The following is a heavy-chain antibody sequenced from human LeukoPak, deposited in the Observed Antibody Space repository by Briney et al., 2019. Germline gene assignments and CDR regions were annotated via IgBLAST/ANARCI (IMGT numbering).Heavy chain of an antibody. CDR3: VRDLGGRSGH. J-gene: IGHJ4*02. Sequence: GGSLRLSCAASGFTFSSYAMHWVRQAPGKGLEWVAVISYDGSNKYYADSVKGRFTISRDNSKNTLYLQMNSLTAEDTAVYYCVRDLGGRSGHWGQGTLVTVSS. D-gene: IGHD1-26*01. CDR1: GFTFSSYA. CDR2: ISYDGSNK. V-gene: IGHV3-30-3*01.